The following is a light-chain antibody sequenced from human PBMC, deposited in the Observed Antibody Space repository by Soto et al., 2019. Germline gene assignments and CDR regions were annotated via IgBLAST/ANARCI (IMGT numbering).Light chain of an antibody. V-gene: IGKV3-15*01. J-gene: IGKJ1*01. CDR2: GAS. CDR3: QHYNSWPRT. CDR1: QSISNS. Sequence: EIVMTQSPATLSVSPGERATLSCRASQSISNSLAWYQQKPGQAPRLLIYGASTRATGISARFSGSGSGTEFPLTIGSLQSEDFAVYYCQHYNSWPRTFGQGTKVEIK.